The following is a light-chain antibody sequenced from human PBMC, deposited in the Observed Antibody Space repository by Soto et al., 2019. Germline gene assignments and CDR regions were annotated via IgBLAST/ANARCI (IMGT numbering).Light chain of an antibody. CDR2: DAS. CDR3: QQYNSYQWT. CDR1: QSISSW. Sequence: DIQMTQSPSTLSASVGDRVTITCRASQSISSWLAWYQQKPGKAPKLLIYDASSLESGVPSRFSGSGSGREFTLTIRSLQPYDFATYYCQQYNSYQWTFGQGTKVEIK. J-gene: IGKJ1*01. V-gene: IGKV1-5*01.